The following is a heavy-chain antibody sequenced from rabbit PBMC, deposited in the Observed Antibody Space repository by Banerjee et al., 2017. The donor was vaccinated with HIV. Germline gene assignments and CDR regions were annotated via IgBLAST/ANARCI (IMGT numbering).Heavy chain of an antibody. J-gene: IGHJ4*01. Sequence: QSLEESGGDLVKPGASLTLTCTASGFSFSSSYWICWVRQAPGKGLEWIACIYVGSSGSTYYASWAKGRFTISKTSSTTVTLQMTSLTAADTATYFCARDLAGVIGWNFKLWGPGTLVTVS. V-gene: IGHV1S40*01. CDR1: GFSFSSSYW. D-gene: IGHD4-1*01. CDR3: ARDLAGVIGWNFKL. CDR2: IYVGSSGST.